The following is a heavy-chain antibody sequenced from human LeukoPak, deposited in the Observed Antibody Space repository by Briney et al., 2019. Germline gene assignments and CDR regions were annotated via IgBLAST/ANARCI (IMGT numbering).Heavy chain of an antibody. Sequence: PGGSLRLSCAAFGFTFSSYWMSWVRQAPGKGLEWVAKIKQDGSEKYYVDSVKGRFTISRDNAKNSLYLQMNSLRAEDTAVYYCAREGSSSSSWYSSYWGQGTLVTVSS. V-gene: IGHV3-7*04. J-gene: IGHJ4*02. CDR3: AREGSSSSSWYSSY. CDR1: GFTFSSYW. D-gene: IGHD6-13*01. CDR2: IKQDGSEK.